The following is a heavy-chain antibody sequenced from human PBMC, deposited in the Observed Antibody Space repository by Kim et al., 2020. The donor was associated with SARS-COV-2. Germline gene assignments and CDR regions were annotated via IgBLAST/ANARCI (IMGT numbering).Heavy chain of an antibody. J-gene: IGHJ4*01. CDR1: GGSFSGYY. D-gene: IGHD2-15*01. CDR3: AGLGYCSGGSCYSMRWDY. Sequence: SETLSLTCAVYGGSFSGYYWSWIRQPPGKGLEWIGEINHSGSTNYNPSLKSRVTISVDTSKNQFSLKLSSVTAADTAVYYCAGLGYCSGGSCYSMRWDY. V-gene: IGHV4-34*01. CDR2: INHSGST.